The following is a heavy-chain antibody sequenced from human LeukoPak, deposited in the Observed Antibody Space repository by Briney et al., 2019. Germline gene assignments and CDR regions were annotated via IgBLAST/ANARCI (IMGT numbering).Heavy chain of an antibody. CDR3: AKSGDINYYFYYYMDI. Sequence: PGGSLRLSCAASGFTFSSYDMHWVRQATGKGLEWVSAIGTAGDTYYPGSVKGRFTISRDNSKNTLYLQMNSLRAEDTAVYYCAKSGDINYYFYYYMDIWGKGTTVTVSS. CDR1: GFTFSSYD. J-gene: IGHJ6*03. D-gene: IGHD3-10*01. CDR2: IGTAGDT. V-gene: IGHV3-13*01.